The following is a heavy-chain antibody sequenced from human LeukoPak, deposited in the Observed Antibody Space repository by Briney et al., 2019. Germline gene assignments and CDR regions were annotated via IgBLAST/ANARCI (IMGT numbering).Heavy chain of an antibody. CDR1: GVSISSNNW. J-gene: IGHJ4*02. Sequence: SEPLSLTCAVSGVSISSNNWWGWIRQPPGKGLEWIGYIYYSGSTYYNPSLKSRVTISVDTSKNQFSLKLSSVTAADTAVYYCARDFAYGSGSHPLDYWGQGTLVTVSS. CDR3: ARDFAYGSGSHPLDY. CDR2: IYYSGST. D-gene: IGHD3-10*01. V-gene: IGHV4-30-4*01.